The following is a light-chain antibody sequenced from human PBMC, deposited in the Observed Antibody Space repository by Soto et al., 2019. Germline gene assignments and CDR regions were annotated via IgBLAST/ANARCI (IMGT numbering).Light chain of an antibody. V-gene: IGKV1-5*01. CDR1: QSISRC. Sequence: DIQMTQSPSTLSASVGDRVTITCRASQSISRCLSWYQQKSGKAPELLIYDACSLESGDPSRFSGSGSGTEFTLTIGILQPDDFATYYCQQYNDYPFTFGPGTKVDIK. CDR3: QQYNDYPFT. CDR2: DAC. J-gene: IGKJ3*01.